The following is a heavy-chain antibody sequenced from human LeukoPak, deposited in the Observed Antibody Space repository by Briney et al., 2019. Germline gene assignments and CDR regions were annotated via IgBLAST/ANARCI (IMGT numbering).Heavy chain of an antibody. CDR3: AGTGDGPSSP. V-gene: IGHV4-39*07. Sequence: PSETLSLTCTVSGGSISSGSYYWGWIRQPPGKGLEWIGSIYHSGSTYYNPSLKSRVTISVDTSKNQFSLKLSSVTAADTAVYYCAGTGDGPSSPWGQGTLVTVSS. D-gene: IGHD3-10*01. CDR2: IYHSGST. J-gene: IGHJ5*02. CDR1: GGSISSGSYY.